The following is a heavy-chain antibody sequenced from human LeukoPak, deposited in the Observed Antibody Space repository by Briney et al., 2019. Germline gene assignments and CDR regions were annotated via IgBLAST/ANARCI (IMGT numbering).Heavy chain of an antibody. CDR3: ARAGIAVAGITYYYYYGMDV. CDR2: IYTSGST. D-gene: IGHD6-19*01. V-gene: IGHV4-61*02. J-gene: IGHJ6*02. CDR1: GGSISSGSYY. Sequence: SETLSLTSTVSGGSISSGSYYWSWIRQPAGKGLEWIGRIYTSGSTNYNPSLKSRVTISVDTSKNQFSLKLSSVTAADTAVYYCARAGIAVAGITYYYYYGMDVWGQGTTVTVSS.